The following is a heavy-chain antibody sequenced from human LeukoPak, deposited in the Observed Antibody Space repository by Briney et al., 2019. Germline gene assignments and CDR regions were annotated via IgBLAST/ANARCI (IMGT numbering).Heavy chain of an antibody. CDR3: AKERDYGAADY. CDR2: LSGRGGST. CDR1: GFIFNKHA. V-gene: IGHV3-23*01. Sequence: GRSLRLSCAASGFIFNKHAKSWVCQASGKRLEWLSGLSGRGGSTDYAESVKGRFTVSRDNSKNTLFLQMNSLRAEDTAIYYCAKERDYGAADYWGQGTLVTVSS. D-gene: IGHD4/OR15-4a*01. J-gene: IGHJ4*02.